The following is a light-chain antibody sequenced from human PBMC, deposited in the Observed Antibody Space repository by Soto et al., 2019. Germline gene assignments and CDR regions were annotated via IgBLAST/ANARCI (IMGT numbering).Light chain of an antibody. CDR3: QQYNSWPLT. J-gene: IGKJ5*01. CDR1: KSISSD. CDR2: AAS. Sequence: DIVMTQSPATLSVSPGERATLSCRASKSISSDLAWYQQKPGQAPRLLFYAASTRATGIPARFSGSGSGTEFTLSISSLQSEDFEVYYCQQYNSWPLTFGQGTRLEIQ. V-gene: IGKV3D-15*01.